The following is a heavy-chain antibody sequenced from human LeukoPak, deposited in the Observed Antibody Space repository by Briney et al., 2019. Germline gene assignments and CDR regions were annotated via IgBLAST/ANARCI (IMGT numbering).Heavy chain of an antibody. CDR2: ISAYNGNT. J-gene: IGHJ6*03. Sequence: ASVKVSCDASVYTFTSYGISWVRQDPGQGLEWMGRISAYNGNTNYVQKLQGRVTMTTETSTSTAYMELRSLRSDDTAVYYCARAGYGDYYYYYYYMDVWGKGTTVTVSS. CDR3: ARAGYGDYYYYYYYMDV. V-gene: IGHV1-18*01. CDR1: VYTFTSYG. D-gene: IGHD4-17*01.